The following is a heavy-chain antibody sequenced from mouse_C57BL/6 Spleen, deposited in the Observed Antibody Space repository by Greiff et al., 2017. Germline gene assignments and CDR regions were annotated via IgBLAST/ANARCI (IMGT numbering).Heavy chain of an antibody. CDR3: ARSGLLSYAMDY. D-gene: IGHD3-1*01. CDR1: GYTFTSYW. J-gene: IGHJ4*01. V-gene: IGHV1-64*01. Sequence: LKQSGAELVKPGASVKLSCKASGYTFTSYWMHWVKQRPGQGLEWIGMIHPNSGSTNYNEKFKSKATLTVDKSSSTAYMQLSSLTSEDSAVYYCARSGLLSYAMDYWGQGTSVTVSS. CDR2: IHPNSGST.